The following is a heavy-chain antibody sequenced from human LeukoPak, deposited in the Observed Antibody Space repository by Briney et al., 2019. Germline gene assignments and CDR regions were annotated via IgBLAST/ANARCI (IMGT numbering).Heavy chain of an antibody. Sequence: SVKVSCKASGGTFSSYTISWVRQAPGQGLEWMGRIIPILGIANYAQKFQGRVTITADKPTSTAYMELSSLRSEDTAVYYCARSGEVVPAAITTTLGWFDPWGQGTLVTVSS. CDR1: GGTFSSYT. V-gene: IGHV1-69*02. J-gene: IGHJ5*02. CDR2: IIPILGIA. D-gene: IGHD2-2*01. CDR3: ARSGEVVPAAITTTLGWFDP.